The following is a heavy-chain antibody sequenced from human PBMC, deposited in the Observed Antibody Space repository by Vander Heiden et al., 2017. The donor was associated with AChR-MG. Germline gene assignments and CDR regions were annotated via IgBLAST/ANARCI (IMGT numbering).Heavy chain of an antibody. D-gene: IGHD2-8*01. J-gene: IGHJ4*02. CDR3: ARVRWSPKFDY. Sequence: QVQLQQWGAGLLKPSESLSLICAVYGGPFSGHYWSWIRQPPGKGLEWIGEVNHRGRANDNPSLKSRVTISVDASKNQFSLKLTSVTAADTAVYYCARVRWSPKFDYWGQGNLVTVSS. V-gene: IGHV4-34*02. CDR2: VNHRGRA. CDR1: GGPFSGHY.